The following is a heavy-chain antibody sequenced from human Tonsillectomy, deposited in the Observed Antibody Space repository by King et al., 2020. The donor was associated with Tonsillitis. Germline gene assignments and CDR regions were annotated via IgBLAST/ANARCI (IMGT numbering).Heavy chain of an antibody. CDR2: ISGGSGAI. J-gene: IGHJ4*02. Sequence: EVQLVESGGGLVQPGGSLRLSCVASGFTFSSFSMNWVRQAPGKGLEWISYISGGSGAIYYADSVKGRFTISRDNAKDSLYLEMNSLTARDTALYFCARAAFPGITSAGAMDFWGQGSLVTVSS. CDR1: GFTFSSFS. D-gene: IGHD6-13*01. V-gene: IGHV3-48*01. CDR3: ARAAFPGITSAGAMDF.